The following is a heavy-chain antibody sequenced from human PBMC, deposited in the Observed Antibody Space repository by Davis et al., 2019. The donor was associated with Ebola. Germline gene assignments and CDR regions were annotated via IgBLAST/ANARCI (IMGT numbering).Heavy chain of an antibody. J-gene: IGHJ3*02. D-gene: IGHD3-22*01. CDR2: INSDGSST. CDR1: GFTFSSYW. Sequence: GESLKISCAASGFTFSSYWMHWVRQAPGKGLVWVSRINSDGSSTSYADSVKGRFTISRDNAKNTLYLQMNSLRAEDTAVYYCARVDVSYYYDSSGYYSKYAFDIWGQGTMVTVSS. V-gene: IGHV3-74*01. CDR3: ARVDVSYYYDSSGYYSKYAFDI.